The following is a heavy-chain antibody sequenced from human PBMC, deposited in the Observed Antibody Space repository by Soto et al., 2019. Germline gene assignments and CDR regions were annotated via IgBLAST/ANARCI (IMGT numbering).Heavy chain of an antibody. CDR3: AKGAVAGTPTSYYFYGMDV. V-gene: IGHV1-69*12. CDR2: IIPIFGKV. Sequence: QVQLLQSGAEVKKPGSSVRVSCEASGGTFRTYAISWVRQAPGQGLEWRGEIIPIFGKVNYAQKFQGRVTITADESTTTVYMDLRSLTSEDTAVYYCAKGAVAGTPTSYYFYGMDVWGQGTTVTVS. J-gene: IGHJ6*02. CDR1: GGTFRTYA. D-gene: IGHD6-19*01.